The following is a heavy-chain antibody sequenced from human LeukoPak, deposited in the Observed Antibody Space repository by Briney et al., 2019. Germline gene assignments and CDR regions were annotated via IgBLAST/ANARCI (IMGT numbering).Heavy chain of an antibody. CDR1: GFTFSDYY. D-gene: IGHD2-2*02. Sequence: GGSLRLSCAASGFTFSDYYMSWIRQAPGKGLEWVSYISSSGSTIYYADSVKGRFTISRDNAKNSLYLQMNSLRAEDTAVYYCARSQATRYCSSTSCYSSFDYWGQGTLVTVSS. V-gene: IGHV3-11*04. CDR3: ARSQATRYCSSTSCYSSFDY. J-gene: IGHJ4*02. CDR2: ISSSGSTI.